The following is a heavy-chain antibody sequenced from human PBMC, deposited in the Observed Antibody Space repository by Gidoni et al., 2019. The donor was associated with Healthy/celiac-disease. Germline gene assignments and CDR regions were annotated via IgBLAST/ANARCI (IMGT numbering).Heavy chain of an antibody. CDR3: ARGSVPAAIRKYGMDV. CDR2: IIPIFGTA. V-gene: IGHV1-69*06. CDR1: GGTFSTYA. Sequence: QVQLVQSGAEVKKPGSSVKVPCKASGGTFSTYAISWVRQDPGQGLEWMGGIIPIFGTANYAQKFQGRVTITADKTTSTAYMELSSLRSEDTAVYYCARGSVPAAIRKYGMDVWGQGTTVTVSS. J-gene: IGHJ6*02. D-gene: IGHD2-2*02.